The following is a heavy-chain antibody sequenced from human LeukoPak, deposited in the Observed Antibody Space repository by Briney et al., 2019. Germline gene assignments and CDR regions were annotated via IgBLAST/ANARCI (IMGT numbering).Heavy chain of an antibody. CDR3: ARDTRGGSYEKFDY. CDR2: ISSSSSYI. V-gene: IGHV3-21*01. D-gene: IGHD1-26*01. J-gene: IGHJ4*02. Sequence: GGSLRLSCAASGFTFSSYSMNWVRQAPGKGLEWVSSISSSSSYIYYADSVKGRFTISRDNAKNSLYLQMNSLRAEDTAVYYCARDTRGGSYEKFDYWGQGTLVTVSS. CDR1: GFTFSSYS.